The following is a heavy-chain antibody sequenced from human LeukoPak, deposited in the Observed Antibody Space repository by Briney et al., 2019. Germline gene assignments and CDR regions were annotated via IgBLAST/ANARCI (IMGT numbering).Heavy chain of an antibody. J-gene: IGHJ4*02. CDR1: GGTFSNYA. CDR2: IIPIFEIA. CDR3: ARDSLRYYDTTGPHDY. V-gene: IGHV1-69*13. D-gene: IGHD3-22*01. Sequence: ASVKVSCKASGGTFSNYAITWVRQAPGQGLEWMGGIIPIFEIANYALKFQGRVTIAADESTSTTYMELSSLRSEDTALYYCARDSLRYYDTTGPHDYWGQGTLVTVSS.